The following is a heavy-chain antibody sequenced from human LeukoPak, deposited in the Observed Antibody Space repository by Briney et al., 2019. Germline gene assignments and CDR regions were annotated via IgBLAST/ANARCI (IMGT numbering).Heavy chain of an antibody. CDR2: IFYSGST. J-gene: IGHJ4*02. CDR1: GGSISNDY. V-gene: IGHV4-59*01. CDR3: ARYSGSYSGFDY. Sequence: SETLSLTCTVSGGSISNDYWSWIRQPPGKGLEWIGYIFYSGSTNYNPSLKSRVTMSVDTSRNQFSLRLSSVTAADTAVYYCARYSGSYSGFDYWGQGTLVTVSS. D-gene: IGHD1-26*01.